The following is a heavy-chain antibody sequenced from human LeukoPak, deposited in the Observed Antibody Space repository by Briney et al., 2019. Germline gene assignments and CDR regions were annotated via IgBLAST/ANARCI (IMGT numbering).Heavy chain of an antibody. CDR2: THYTEGS. Sequence: SETLSLTCTVSDSSIRRYYWSWIRQAPGKGLEWIGSTHYTEGSTFNPSLKSRVTFSTDTSKNQFFLQLTSVTAADTAIYYCARRYQYDKSGHYCDDFWGQGTLVTVSS. J-gene: IGHJ4*02. CDR1: DSSIRRYY. V-gene: IGHV4-59*08. D-gene: IGHD3-22*01. CDR3: ARRYQYDKSGHYCDDF.